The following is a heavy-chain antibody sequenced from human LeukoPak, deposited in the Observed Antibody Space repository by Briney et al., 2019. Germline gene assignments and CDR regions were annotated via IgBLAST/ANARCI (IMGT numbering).Heavy chain of an antibody. CDR2: ISWNSGSI. CDR1: GFTFDDYA. Sequence: GGSLRLSCAASGFTFDDYAMHWVRQAPGKGLEWVSSISWNSGSIGYADSVKGRFTISRDNSKNTLYLQMNSLRAEGTAVYYCARDLNYYYYGMDVWGQGTTVTVSS. J-gene: IGHJ6*02. CDR3: ARDLNYYYYGMDV. V-gene: IGHV3-9*01.